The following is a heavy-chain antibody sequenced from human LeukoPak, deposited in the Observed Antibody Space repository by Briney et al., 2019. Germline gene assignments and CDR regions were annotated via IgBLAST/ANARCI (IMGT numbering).Heavy chain of an antibody. CDR1: GDSIRNYY. D-gene: IGHD3-10*01. Sequence: PSETLSLTCTVSGDSIRNYYWSWIRQAAGKGLEWIGRIYGSGNTNYNPSLKSRVTISVDTSKNQFSLKLSSVTAADTAVYYCARGGSGSSIPDYWGQGTLVTVSS. CDR2: IYGSGNT. J-gene: IGHJ4*02. CDR3: ARGGSGSSIPDY. V-gene: IGHV4-4*07.